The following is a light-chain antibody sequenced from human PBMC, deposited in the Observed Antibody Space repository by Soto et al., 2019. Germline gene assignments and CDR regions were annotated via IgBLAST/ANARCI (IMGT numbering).Light chain of an antibody. CDR3: QVWDANTDHVV. CDR2: DDA. CDR1: NIGSKT. V-gene: IGLV3-21*02. J-gene: IGLJ2*01. Sequence: SYELTQPPSVSVAPGQTARLTCGGSNIGSKTVHWYQQKPGQAPVLVVYDDADRPSGIPERFSGSNSGNTAALTISRVEAGHEADYYCQVWDANTDHVVFGVGTKLTVL.